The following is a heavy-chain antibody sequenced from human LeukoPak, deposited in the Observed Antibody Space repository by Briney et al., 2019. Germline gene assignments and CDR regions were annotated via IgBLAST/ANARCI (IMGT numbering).Heavy chain of an antibody. J-gene: IGHJ6*02. CDR3: ARGLGYGENYYYYGMDV. Sequence: LPGGFLRLSCAASGFTFSSYDMHWVRQATGKGLEWVSAIGTAGDTYYPGSVKGRFTISREIAKNSLYLQMNSLRAGDTAVYYCARGLGYGENYYYYGMDVWGQGTTVTVSS. CDR2: IGTAGDT. D-gene: IGHD4-17*01. CDR1: GFTFSSYD. V-gene: IGHV3-13*01.